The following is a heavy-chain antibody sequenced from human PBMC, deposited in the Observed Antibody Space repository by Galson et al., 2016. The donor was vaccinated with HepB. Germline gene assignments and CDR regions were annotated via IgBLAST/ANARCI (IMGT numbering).Heavy chain of an antibody. CDR2: IIPIFGTA. V-gene: IGHV1-69*06. Sequence: SVKVSCKASGGTFTTYAISWVRQAPGQGPEWMGGIIPIFGTANYAQKFQGRVTITADISTTTAYMELSSLRSEDTAVYYCARAARFGEWRSDFWGQGTLVTVSS. CDR1: GGTFTTYA. D-gene: IGHD3-10*01. CDR3: ARAARFGEWRSDF. J-gene: IGHJ4*02.